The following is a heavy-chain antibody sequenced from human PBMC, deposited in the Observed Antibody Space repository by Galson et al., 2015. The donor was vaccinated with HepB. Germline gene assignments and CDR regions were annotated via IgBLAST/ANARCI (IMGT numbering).Heavy chain of an antibody. CDR1: GFIFRHHA. D-gene: IGHD3-16*01. Sequence: SLRLSCAGSGFIFRHHAMAWIRQAPGKGLEWVSGINGRGSTRSYSDAVKGRFSISRDNSKDTVFLQMDNLRPEDTADYYCVKEGAWFGGDWFDPWGQGALVTVS. CDR2: INGRGSTR. J-gene: IGHJ5*02. V-gene: IGHV3-23*01. CDR3: VKEGAWFGGDWFDP.